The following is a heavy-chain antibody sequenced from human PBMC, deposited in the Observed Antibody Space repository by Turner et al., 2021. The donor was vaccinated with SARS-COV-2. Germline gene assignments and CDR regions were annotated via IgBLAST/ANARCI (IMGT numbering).Heavy chain of an antibody. Sequence: EEQLLESGGGLVQPGGSLRLSCAASGFTCSSNAMSWLRQAPGKWLEGVSAISGSGASTFYPDSVNCRFTISRDDSKNTLYLQMNSLRAEDTAVYYCAKDIRTTPIAVAGRGAFDIWCQGTMVTVSS. CDR1: GFTCSSNA. CDR3: AKDIRTTPIAVAGRGAFDI. V-gene: IGHV3-23*01. J-gene: IGHJ3*02. CDR2: ISGSGAST. D-gene: IGHD6-19*01.